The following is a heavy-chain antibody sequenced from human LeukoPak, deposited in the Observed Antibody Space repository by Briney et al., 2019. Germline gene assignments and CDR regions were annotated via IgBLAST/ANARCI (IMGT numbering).Heavy chain of an antibody. J-gene: IGHJ6*02. V-gene: IGHV4-4*02. CDR1: GGSISSSNW. Sequence: SGTLSLTCAVSGGSISSSNWWSWVRQPPGKGLEWIGEIYHSGSTNYNPSLKSRVTISVDKSENRFSLKLSSVTAADTAVYYCARVLGAAAGRYYYYYYGMDVWGQGTTVTVSS. CDR3: ARVLGAAAGRYYYYYYGMDV. D-gene: IGHD6-13*01. CDR2: IYHSGST.